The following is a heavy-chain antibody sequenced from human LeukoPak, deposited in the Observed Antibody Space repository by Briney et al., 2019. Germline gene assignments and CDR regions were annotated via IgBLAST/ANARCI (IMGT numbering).Heavy chain of an antibody. J-gene: IGHJ4*02. CDR1: GFAFSNYA. Sequence: SGGSLRLSCTTSGFAFSNYAMNWVRQAPGKGPEWVSGISGFNTYYADSVKGRFTIFRDNSKNTLYLQMNSLRAEDTAVYYCAKSSNWWELLGGYWGQGTLVTVSS. CDR2: ISGFNT. V-gene: IGHV3-23*01. CDR3: AKSSNWWELLGGY. D-gene: IGHD1-26*01.